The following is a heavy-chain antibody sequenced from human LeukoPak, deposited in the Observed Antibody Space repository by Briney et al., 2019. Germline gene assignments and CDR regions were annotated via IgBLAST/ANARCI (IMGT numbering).Heavy chain of an antibody. J-gene: IGHJ4*02. CDR3: AKADSSGYIFDY. Sequence: GGSLRLSCAASGFTFSSYAMSWVRQAPGKGLEWVSAISGSGGSTYYADSVKGRFAISRDNSKNTLYLQMNSLRAEDTAVYYCAKADSSGYIFDYWGQGTLVTVSS. V-gene: IGHV3-23*01. CDR2: ISGSGGST. CDR1: GFTFSSYA. D-gene: IGHD3-22*01.